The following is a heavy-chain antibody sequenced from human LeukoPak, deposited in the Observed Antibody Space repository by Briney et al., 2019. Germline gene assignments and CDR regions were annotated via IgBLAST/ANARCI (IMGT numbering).Heavy chain of an antibody. CDR2: MNPNSGNT. V-gene: IGHV1-8*01. Sequence: ASVKVSCKASGYTFTSYDINLVRQATGQGLEWMGWMNPNSGNTGYAQKFQGRVTLTRNTSISTAYMELSSLISQDMAVYDCARGVRADSSGWIYWWQGTLVTVSP. CDR1: GYTFTSYD. D-gene: IGHD6-19*01. CDR3: ARGVRADSSGWIY. J-gene: IGHJ4*01.